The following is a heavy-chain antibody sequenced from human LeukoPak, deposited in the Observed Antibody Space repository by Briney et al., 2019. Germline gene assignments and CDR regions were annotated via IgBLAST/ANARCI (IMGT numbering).Heavy chain of an antibody. CDR3: ARETRGSSSLPIDY. CDR2: IYYSGST. V-gene: IGHV4-59*01. D-gene: IGHD1-26*01. Sequence: PSETLSLTCTVSGDSISTYYWSWIRQPPGKGLEWIGFIYYSGSTNYNPSLKSRVTMSVDTSKNQFSLKLSSVNAADTALYYCARETRGSSSLPIDYWGQGTLVTVSS. CDR1: GDSISTYY. J-gene: IGHJ4*02.